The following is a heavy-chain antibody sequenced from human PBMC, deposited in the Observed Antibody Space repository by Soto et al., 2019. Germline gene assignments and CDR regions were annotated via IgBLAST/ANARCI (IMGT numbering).Heavy chain of an antibody. D-gene: IGHD3-3*01. CDR3: AKDLQFWSGYLSGYYYYGMDV. CDR2: ISGSGVST. J-gene: IGHJ6*02. CDR1: GFTFSTSS. V-gene: IGHV3-23*01. Sequence: GGSLRLSCAASGFTFSTSSMNWVRQAPGKGLEWISAISGSGVSTYYAESVKGRFTISRDNSKNTLYLQMSSLRAEDTAVYYWAKDLQFWSGYLSGYYYYGMDVWGQGTTVTVSS.